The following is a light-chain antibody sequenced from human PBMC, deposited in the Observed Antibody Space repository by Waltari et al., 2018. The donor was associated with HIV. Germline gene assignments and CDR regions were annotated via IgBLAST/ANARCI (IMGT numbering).Light chain of an antibody. CDR3: QQYGGSPQYT. V-gene: IGKV3-20*01. CDR2: GAS. CDR1: QAVSSSY. Sequence: EIWLTPSPGTLSLSPWESSTFSCRASQAVSSSYLAWYQQKPGQAPSLVIYGASSRATGIPDRFSGSGSATDFTLTISRLEPEDFAVYYCQQYGGSPQYTFGQGTKLEIK. J-gene: IGKJ2*01.